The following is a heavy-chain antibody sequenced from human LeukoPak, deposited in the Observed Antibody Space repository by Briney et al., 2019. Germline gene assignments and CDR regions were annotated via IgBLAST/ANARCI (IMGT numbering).Heavy chain of an antibody. Sequence: PGGSLRLSCAASGFTFDDYDMSWVRQAPGKGLEWVSGISAKGGSICYAESVKGRFTISRDNAKDSLYLQMNDLRAEDTALYYCVRDMLEIESRPIDYWGRGTLVTVSS. V-gene: IGHV3-20*04. CDR2: ISAKGGSI. J-gene: IGHJ4*02. CDR3: VRDMLEIESRPIDY. D-gene: IGHD2-8*01. CDR1: GFTFDDYD.